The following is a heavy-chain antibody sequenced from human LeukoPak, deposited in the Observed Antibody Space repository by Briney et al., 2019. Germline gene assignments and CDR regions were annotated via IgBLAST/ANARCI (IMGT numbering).Heavy chain of an antibody. CDR2: ISAYNGNT. Sequence: ASVKVSCKASGYTFTSYGISWVRQAPGQGLEWMGWISAYNGNTNYAQKFQGRVTITADKSTSTAYMELSSLRSEDTAVYYCARLDCSGGSCYPPYYYYYMDVWGKGTTVTVSS. V-gene: IGHV1-18*01. CDR3: ARLDCSGGSCYPPYYYYYMDV. CDR1: GYTFTSYG. D-gene: IGHD2-15*01. J-gene: IGHJ6*03.